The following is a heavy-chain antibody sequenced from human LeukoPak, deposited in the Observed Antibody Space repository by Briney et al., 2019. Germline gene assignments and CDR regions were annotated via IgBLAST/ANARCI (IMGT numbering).Heavy chain of an antibody. J-gene: IGHJ6*03. Sequence: GGSRSFSCAASGFPARGNNMSWVRRAPGRGRGWVSVFYSGGGTYYADSVKGRFTISRDNSKNTLYLQMNSLRAGDTAVYYCARILGYCSGGSCNHYYYYYMDVWGKGTTVTISS. D-gene: IGHD2-15*01. CDR3: ARILGYCSGGSCNHYYYYYMDV. CDR2: FYSGGGT. CDR1: GFPARGNN. V-gene: IGHV3-53*01.